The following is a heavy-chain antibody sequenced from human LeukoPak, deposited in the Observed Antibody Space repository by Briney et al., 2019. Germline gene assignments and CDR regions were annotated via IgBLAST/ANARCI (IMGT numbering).Heavy chain of an antibody. Sequence: PSETLSLTCTVSGGSISSYYWSWIRQPPGKGLEWIGNIYYSGSTNYNPSLKSRVSISVDTSKTQFSLKLSSVTAADTAVYFCARGRVSSSTWYSTYYYFFYMDFWGKGTTVTVSS. V-gene: IGHV4-59*01. CDR3: ARGRVSSSTWYSTYYYFFYMDF. CDR2: IYYSGST. D-gene: IGHD4-11*01. J-gene: IGHJ6*03. CDR1: GGSISSYY.